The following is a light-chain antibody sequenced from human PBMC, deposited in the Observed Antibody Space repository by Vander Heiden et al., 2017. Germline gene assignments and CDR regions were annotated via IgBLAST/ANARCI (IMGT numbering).Light chain of an antibody. V-gene: IGKV3-11*01. CDR3: QQRHTWPIT. CDR1: QSVSGY. J-gene: IGKJ5*01. CDR2: DAS. Sequence: EIVSTQSTAILPSSPGERATLSCRASQSVSGYLAWYQQQPGQAPRLLVYDASNTATGIPARFSGSGSGTDFTLTISDVEPEDFAVFYCQQRHTWPITFGQGTRLEI.